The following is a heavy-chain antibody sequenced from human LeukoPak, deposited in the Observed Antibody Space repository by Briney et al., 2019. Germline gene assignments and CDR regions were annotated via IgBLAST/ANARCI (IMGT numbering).Heavy chain of an antibody. D-gene: IGHD6-6*01. V-gene: IGHV4-31*03. J-gene: IGHJ3*01. CDR1: GYSIRSGHNY. CDR2: MHYSGTT. CDR3: ARVARDVRVFDV. Sequence: TSQTLSLTCTVSGYSIRSGHNYWTWVRQRPGKGLEWIGYMHYSGTTYYNPSLQSRLTISVDASDNQVSLEMTSVTVADAAMYYCARVARDVRVFDVWGQGTMVTISS.